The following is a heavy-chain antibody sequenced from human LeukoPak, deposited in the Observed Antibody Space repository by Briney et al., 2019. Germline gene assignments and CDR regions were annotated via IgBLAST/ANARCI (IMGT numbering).Heavy chain of an antibody. V-gene: IGHV3-48*03. CDR1: GFTFSSYE. D-gene: IGHD6-19*01. CDR3: TRDSGRFRLDY. Sequence: GGSLRLSCAASGFTFSSYEMNWVRQAPGKGLEWVSYISSSGSTMYYADSVKGRFTISRDNAKNSLYLQMNSLRVEDTAVYYCTRDSGRFRLDYWGQGILVTVSS. J-gene: IGHJ4*02. CDR2: ISSSGSTM.